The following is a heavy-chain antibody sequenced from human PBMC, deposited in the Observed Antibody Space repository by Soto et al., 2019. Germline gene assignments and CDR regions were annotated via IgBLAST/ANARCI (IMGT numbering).Heavy chain of an antibody. Sequence: QVQLVQSGAEVKKPGASVKVSCKASGYTFTGYYMHWVRQAPGQGLEWVGWINPNSGGTNYAQKFQGWVTMTRDTSISTAYMELSRLRSDDTAVYYCARAVDCSGGSCYYYGMDVWGQGTTVTVSS. CDR1: GYTFTGYY. CDR2: INPNSGGT. CDR3: ARAVDCSGGSCYYYGMDV. V-gene: IGHV1-2*04. J-gene: IGHJ6*02. D-gene: IGHD2-15*01.